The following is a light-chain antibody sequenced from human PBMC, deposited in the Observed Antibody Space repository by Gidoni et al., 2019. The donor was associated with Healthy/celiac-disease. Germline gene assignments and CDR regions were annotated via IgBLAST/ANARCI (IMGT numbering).Light chain of an antibody. CDR1: QSSSSW. J-gene: IGKJ1*01. CDR2: KAT. V-gene: IGKV1-5*03. CDR3: QKYNSYLT. Sequence: DIKMPQSPSTLSASVGDRVTITCPSSQSSSSWLAWYQQTPGKAPKLLFYKATSVESGLPSRFGGSGAGTEFTRTISSLHPDDFATYYCQKYNSYLTFGQGTKVEIK.